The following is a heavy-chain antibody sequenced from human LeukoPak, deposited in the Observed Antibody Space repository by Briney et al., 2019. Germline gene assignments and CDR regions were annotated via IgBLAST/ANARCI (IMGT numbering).Heavy chain of an antibody. CDR1: GFTLSNNG. Sequence: PGGSLRLSCVVSGFTLSNNGMSWVRQAPGKGLEWVSGLSGSGSSVYYADSVRGRLTISRDNSRNTLYLQLDSLRADDTAVYYCAKGLNWFDPWGQGTLVTVSS. CDR2: LSGSGSSV. V-gene: IGHV3-23*01. J-gene: IGHJ5*02. CDR3: AKGLNWFDP. D-gene: IGHD2-8*01.